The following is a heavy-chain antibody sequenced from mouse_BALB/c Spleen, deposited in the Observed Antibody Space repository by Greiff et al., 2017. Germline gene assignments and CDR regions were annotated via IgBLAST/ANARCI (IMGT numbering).Heavy chain of an antibody. D-gene: IGHD2-4*01. CDR2: ISDGGSYT. J-gene: IGHJ2*01. V-gene: IGHV5-4*02. CDR3: AREWGDYPDY. Sequence: EVMLVESGGGLVKPGGSLKLSCAASGFTFSDYYMYWVRQTPEKRLEWVATISDGGSYTYYPDSVKGRFTISRDNAKNNLYLQMSSLKSEDTAMYYCAREWGDYPDYWGQGTTLTVSS. CDR1: GFTFSDYY.